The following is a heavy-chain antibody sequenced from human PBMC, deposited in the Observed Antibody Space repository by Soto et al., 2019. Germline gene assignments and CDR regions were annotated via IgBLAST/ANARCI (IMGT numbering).Heavy chain of an antibody. J-gene: IGHJ6*02. D-gene: IGHD3-9*01. CDR1: GYTFTSYG. CDR3: ARDYDILTGPTYYYYGMDV. V-gene: IGHV1-18*01. Sequence: ASVKVSCKASGYTFTSYGISWVRQAPGQGLEWMGWISAYNGNTNYAQKLKGRVTITTDTSTSTAYMEMRSLRSDDTAVYYCARDYDILTGPTYYYYGMDVWGQGTTVTVSS. CDR2: ISAYNGNT.